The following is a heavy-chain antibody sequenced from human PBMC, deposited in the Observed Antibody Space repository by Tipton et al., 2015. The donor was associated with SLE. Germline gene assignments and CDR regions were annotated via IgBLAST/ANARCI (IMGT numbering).Heavy chain of an antibody. CDR3: ARTDGAGADWYFDL. CDR2: IYHSGTT. J-gene: IGHJ2*01. CDR1: GDSISSPKW. V-gene: IGHV4-4*01. D-gene: IGHD6-19*01. Sequence: TLSLTCAASGDSISSPKWWSWVRQPPGKGLEWIGEIYHSGTTNNNLSLKSRVTISVDKSKNQFSLKLKSVTAADTAVYFCARTDGAGADWYFDLWGRGTPVTVSS.